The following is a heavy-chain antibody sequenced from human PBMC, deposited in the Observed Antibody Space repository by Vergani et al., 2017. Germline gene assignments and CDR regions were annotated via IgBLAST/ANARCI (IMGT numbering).Heavy chain of an antibody. J-gene: IGHJ6*03. CDR3: ARPMQGGYHYYYYYYMDV. CDR2: ISSSSSYI. V-gene: IGHV3-21*01. D-gene: IGHD3-22*01. Sequence: EVQLVESGGGLVKPGGSLRLSCAASGFTFSSYSMNWVRQAPGKGLEWVSSISSSSSYIYYADSVKGRFTISRDNAKNLLYLQMNSLRAEDTAVYYCARPMQGGYHYYYYYYMDVWGKGTTVTVSS. CDR1: GFTFSSYS.